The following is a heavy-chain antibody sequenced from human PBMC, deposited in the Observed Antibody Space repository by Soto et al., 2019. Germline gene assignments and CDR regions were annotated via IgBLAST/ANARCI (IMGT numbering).Heavy chain of an antibody. Sequence: SETLSLTCTVSGGSVSSSSYYWGWIRQPPGKGLEWIGSIYYSGSTYYNPSLKSRVTISVDTSKNQFSLKLSSVTAADTAVYYCVRITIFGVVITPRYYFDYWGQGTRVTVSS. CDR1: GGSVSSSSYY. CDR3: VRITIFGVVITPRYYFDY. D-gene: IGHD3-3*01. V-gene: IGHV4-39*01. CDR2: IYYSGST. J-gene: IGHJ4*02.